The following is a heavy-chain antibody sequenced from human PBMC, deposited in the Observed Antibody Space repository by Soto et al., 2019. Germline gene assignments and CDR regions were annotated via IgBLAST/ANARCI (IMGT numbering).Heavy chain of an antibody. D-gene: IGHD3-10*01. CDR2: ISKDGGSE. V-gene: IGHV3-30*04. CDR1: GFTLDSYS. Sequence: GGSLRLCCASSGFTLDSYSLHWVRQPPGKGLEWVAVISKDGGSEHYADSVRGRFTISRDHSKSTLYLEMNSLRTEDTAVYFCARDVGLGDLSPRRYYYNVMDVWGRGTTVTVSS. CDR3: ARDVGLGDLSPRRYYYNVMDV. J-gene: IGHJ6*02.